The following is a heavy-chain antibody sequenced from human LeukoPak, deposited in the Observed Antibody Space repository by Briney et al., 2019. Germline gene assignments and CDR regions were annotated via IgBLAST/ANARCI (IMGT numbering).Heavy chain of an antibody. CDR3: ATPRYCSSTSCYYYYGMDV. CDR1: GFTVSSNY. Sequence: GGSLRLSCAASGFTVSSNYMSWVRQAPGKGLEWVSVIYSGGSTYYADSVKGRFTISRDNAKNTLYLQMNSPRAEDTAVYYCATPRYCSSTSCYYYYGMDVWGQGTTVTVSS. CDR2: IYSGGST. D-gene: IGHD2-2*01. J-gene: IGHJ6*02. V-gene: IGHV3-66*02.